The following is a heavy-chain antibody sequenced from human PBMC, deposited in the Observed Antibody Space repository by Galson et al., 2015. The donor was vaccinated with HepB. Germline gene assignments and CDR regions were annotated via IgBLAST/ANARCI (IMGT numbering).Heavy chain of an antibody. CDR2: INPNSGGT. J-gene: IGHJ6*02. CDR3: ARDGSGSPIYYYYYYGMDV. D-gene: IGHD3-10*01. V-gene: IGHV1-2*04. CDR1: GYTFTGYY. Sequence: SVKVSCKASGYTFTGYYMHWVRQAPGQGLEWMGWINPNSGGTNYAQKFQGWVTMTRDTSISTAYMELSRLRSDDTAVYYCARDGSGSPIYYYYYYGMDVWGQGTTVTVSS.